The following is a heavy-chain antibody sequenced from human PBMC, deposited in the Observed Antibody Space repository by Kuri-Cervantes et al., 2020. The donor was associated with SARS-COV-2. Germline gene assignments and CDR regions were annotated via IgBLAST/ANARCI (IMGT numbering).Heavy chain of an antibody. V-gene: IGHV1-2*04. CDR2: INPNSGGT. Sequence: ASVKVSCKASGYTFTGHYMHWVRQAPGQGLEWMGWINPNSGGTNYAQKFQGWVTMTRDTSISTVYMELSRLRSDDTDVYYCARSTPFRRLVHISQGGAFDIWGQGTTVTVSS. CDR3: ARSTPFRRLVHISQGGAFDI. CDR1: GYTFTGHY. J-gene: IGHJ3*02. D-gene: IGHD2-15*01.